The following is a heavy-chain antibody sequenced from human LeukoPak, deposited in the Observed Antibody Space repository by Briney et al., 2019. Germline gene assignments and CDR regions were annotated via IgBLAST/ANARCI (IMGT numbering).Heavy chain of an antibody. D-gene: IGHD3-22*01. J-gene: IGHJ5*02. CDR1: GGSISSYY. Sequence: SETLSLTCTVSGGSISSYYWSWIRQPPGKGLEWIGSIYYSGSTYYNPSLKSRVTISVDTSKNQFSLKLSSVTAADTAVYYCARGGITMIVPGAYNWFDPWGQGTLVTVSS. V-gene: IGHV4-39*07. CDR2: IYYSGST. CDR3: ARGGITMIVPGAYNWFDP.